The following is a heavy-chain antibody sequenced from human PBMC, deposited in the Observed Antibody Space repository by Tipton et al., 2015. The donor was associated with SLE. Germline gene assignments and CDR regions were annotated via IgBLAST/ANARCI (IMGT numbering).Heavy chain of an antibody. D-gene: IGHD3-16*01. CDR3: AFWVAVTLGETFQQ. V-gene: IGHV4-34*01. Sequence: TLSLTCAVYGGSFSTYYWSWIRQPPGKGLEWIGEINYSGSTNYSPPLKSRVIISVDTSKNQLSLRLSNVTAADTAVYYCAFWVAVTLGETFQQWGQGTLVTVSS. CDR2: INYSGST. J-gene: IGHJ1*01. CDR1: GGSFSTYY.